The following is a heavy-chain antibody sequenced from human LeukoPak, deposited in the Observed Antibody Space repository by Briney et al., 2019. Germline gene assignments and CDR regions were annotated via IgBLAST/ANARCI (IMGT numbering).Heavy chain of an antibody. V-gene: IGHV3-48*02. CDR3: ARLEYYYVSGNYYKLFDY. Sequence: PSGGSLRLSCAASGFTFRSDWMHWVRQAPGKGLEWVSDISSSGSTIYFADSVKGRFTISRDNAKNSLYLQMNSLRDEDTAVYYCARLEYYYVSGNYYKLFDYWGQGTLVTVCS. J-gene: IGHJ4*02. CDR1: GFTFRSDW. D-gene: IGHD3-10*01. CDR2: ISSSGSTI.